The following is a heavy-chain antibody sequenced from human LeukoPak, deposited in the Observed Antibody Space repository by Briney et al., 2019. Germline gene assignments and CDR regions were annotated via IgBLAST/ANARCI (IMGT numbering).Heavy chain of an antibody. Sequence: SETLSLTCTVSGGSISSSSYYWGWIRQPPGKGLEWIGSTYYSGSTYYNPSLKSRVTISVDTSKNQFSLKLSSVTAADTAVYYCAGLDYDFWSGYYANNWFDPWGQGTLVTVSS. J-gene: IGHJ5*02. CDR1: GGSISSSSYY. CDR3: AGLDYDFWSGYYANNWFDP. CDR2: TYYSGST. V-gene: IGHV4-39*01. D-gene: IGHD3-3*01.